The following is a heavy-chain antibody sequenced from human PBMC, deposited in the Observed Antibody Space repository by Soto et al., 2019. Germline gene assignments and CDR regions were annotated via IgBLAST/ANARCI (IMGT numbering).Heavy chain of an antibody. D-gene: IGHD5-18*01. J-gene: IGHJ1*01. CDR3: GRDDLPYSYGSLPFF. Sequence: SLRLSCEASGFAFSNYGMNWGRQAPGKGLQWVSYISSSGDNIYYADSVKGRFTLSRDKAKASLYLQMNSLRAEDTAVYYCGRDDLPYSYGSLPFFWAQGTLLTVPS. V-gene: IGHV3-48*01. CDR2: ISSSGDNI. CDR1: GFAFSNYG.